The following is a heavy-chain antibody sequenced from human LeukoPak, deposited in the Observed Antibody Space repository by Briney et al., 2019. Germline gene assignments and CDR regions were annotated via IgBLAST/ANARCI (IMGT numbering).Heavy chain of an antibody. CDR2: IRFDGNHK. Sequence: GGSLRLSCAASGFTFSDYDIHWVRQAPGKGLEWVAFIRFDGNHKYYADSVKGRFTVSRVNSKNTLYLQMNSLRPEDTAVYYCAKGYDITTYYLDYWGQGTLVTVST. CDR1: GFTFSDYD. J-gene: IGHJ4*02. D-gene: IGHD2/OR15-2a*01. V-gene: IGHV3-30*02. CDR3: AKGYDITTYYLDY.